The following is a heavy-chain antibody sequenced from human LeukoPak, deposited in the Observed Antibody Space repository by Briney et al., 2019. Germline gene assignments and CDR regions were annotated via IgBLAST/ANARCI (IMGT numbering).Heavy chain of an antibody. CDR3: ASMSGYFEY. Sequence: GGSLRLSCEASGFTFSSYSMSRVRQAPGKGLEWVSAIVASGGTTYYADSVKGRFTISRDNSKNTQSLQMNSLRAEDTAVYHCASMSGYFEYWGQGTLVSVSS. CDR2: IVASGGTT. J-gene: IGHJ4*02. D-gene: IGHD5/OR15-5a*01. CDR1: GFTFSSYS. V-gene: IGHV3-23*01.